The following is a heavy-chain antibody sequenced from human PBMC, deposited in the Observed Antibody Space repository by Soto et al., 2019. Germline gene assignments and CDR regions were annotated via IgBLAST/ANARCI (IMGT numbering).Heavy chain of an antibody. CDR2: IRSKANSYAT. CDR1: GFSFSGSV. J-gene: IGHJ4*02. V-gene: IGHV3-73*01. Sequence: LRLSCAASGFSFSGSVMHWVRQASGKGLEWVGLIRSKANSYATAYAASVKGRFTISRDDSKNTVYLQMNSLRTEDTAVYYCTRDGLRLGELSYDYWGQGILVTVSS. D-gene: IGHD3-16*02. CDR3: TRDGLRLGELSYDY.